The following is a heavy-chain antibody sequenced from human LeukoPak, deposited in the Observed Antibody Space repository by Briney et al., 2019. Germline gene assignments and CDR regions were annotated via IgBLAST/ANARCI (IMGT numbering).Heavy chain of an antibody. CDR2: IYSETST. Sequence: GGSLRRSCAASGFTVSNDYMTWVRQAPGKGLEWVSVIYSETSTHYADSVKGRFTISRDSSKNTLYLQMSSLRAEDKAVYYCASVLWSENAEYFQHWGQGTLVTVSS. J-gene: IGHJ1*01. D-gene: IGHD3-3*01. CDR1: GFTVSNDY. V-gene: IGHV3-66*01. CDR3: ASVLWSENAEYFQH.